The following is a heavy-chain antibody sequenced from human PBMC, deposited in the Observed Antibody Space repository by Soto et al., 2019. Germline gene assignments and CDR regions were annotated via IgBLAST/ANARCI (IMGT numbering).Heavy chain of an antibody. V-gene: IGHV3-21*01. CDR2: ISSSSSYI. D-gene: IGHD2-2*01. CDR3: ARDNPKFGFVVVPAAISDFDY. Sequence: GGSLRLSCAASGFTFSSYSMNWVRQAPGKGLEWVSSISSSSSYIYYADSVKGRFTIPRDNAKNSLYRQMNSLRAEDTAVYYCARDNPKFGFVVVPAAISDFDYWGQGTLVTVSS. J-gene: IGHJ4*02. CDR1: GFTFSSYS.